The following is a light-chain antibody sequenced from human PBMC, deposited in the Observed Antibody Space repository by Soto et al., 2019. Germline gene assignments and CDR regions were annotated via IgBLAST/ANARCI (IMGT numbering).Light chain of an antibody. CDR2: GAS. Sequence: EIVMTQSPATLSVSPGESATLSCRAGQSIRNNLAWYQQKPGQAPRLLMSGASTRATDIPARLSGSGSGTEFTLTISSLQSEDFAVYYCQQYNNWPLTFGGGTKVEIK. J-gene: IGKJ4*01. CDR1: QSIRNN. V-gene: IGKV3-15*01. CDR3: QQYNNWPLT.